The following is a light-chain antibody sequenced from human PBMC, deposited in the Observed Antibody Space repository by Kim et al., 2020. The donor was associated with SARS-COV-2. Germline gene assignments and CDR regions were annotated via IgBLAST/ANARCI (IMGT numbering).Light chain of an antibody. CDR1: KLGDKY. CDR3: QAWDSSTVV. Sequence: SESPGQTASITCSGDKLGDKYACWYQQKRGPSPVLVIYQDSKRPSGIPERFSGSNSGNTATLTIGGTQAMDEADYYCQAWDSSTVVFGGGTQLTVL. J-gene: IGLJ2*01. V-gene: IGLV3-1*01. CDR2: QDS.